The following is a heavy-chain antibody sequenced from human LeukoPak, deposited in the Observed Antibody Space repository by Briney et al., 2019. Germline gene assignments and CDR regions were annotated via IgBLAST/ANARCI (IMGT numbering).Heavy chain of an antibody. D-gene: IGHD1-1*01. CDR2: ITSRSSHI. CDR3: ARVAQGASTENYYYYYMDV. V-gene: IGHV3-21*01. CDR1: GLAFNSYS. Sequence: GSLRLSCAASGLAFNSYSITWVRQAPGKGLEWVSSITSRSSHIYYADSVKGRLTISRDNAKNSLDLQMSSLRAEDTAVYYCARVAQGASTENYYYYYMDVWGKGTTVTVSS. J-gene: IGHJ6*03.